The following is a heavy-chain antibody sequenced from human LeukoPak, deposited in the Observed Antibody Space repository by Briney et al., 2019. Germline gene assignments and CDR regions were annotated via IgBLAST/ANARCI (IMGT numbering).Heavy chain of an antibody. J-gene: IGHJ3*02. D-gene: IGHD3-16*01. Sequence: GGSLRLSCAASGFTFSSYDMHWVRHATGKGLEWVSAIGTAGDTYYPGSVKGRFTISRENAKNSLYLQMNSLRAGDTAVYYCARGPGKGDRGGVAFDIWGQGTMVTVSS. CDR2: IGTAGDT. V-gene: IGHV3-13*01. CDR1: GFTFSSYD. CDR3: ARGPGKGDRGGVAFDI.